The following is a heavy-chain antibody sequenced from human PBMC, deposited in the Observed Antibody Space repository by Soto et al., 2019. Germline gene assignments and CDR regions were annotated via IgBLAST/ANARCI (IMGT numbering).Heavy chain of an antibody. Sequence: EPLSLTGADDGGRLSGYYWSWVRQPPGKGLEWIGEINHSGSTNYNPDLKRRVTIPVDTSKNQFPLMLSSGTAEDTAVYYCARARGRAYDSSRFPWGMDGWGQGTTVTVSS. D-gene: IGHD3-22*01. V-gene: IGHV4-34*01. J-gene: IGHJ6*02. CDR3: ARARGRAYDSSRFPWGMDG. CDR2: INHSGST. CDR1: GGRLSGYY.